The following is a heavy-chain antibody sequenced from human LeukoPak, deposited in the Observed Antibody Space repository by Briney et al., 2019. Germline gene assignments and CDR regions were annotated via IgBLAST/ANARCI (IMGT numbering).Heavy chain of an antibody. V-gene: IGHV4-39*01. J-gene: IGHJ5*02. CDR3: ARGVVATTYNWFDP. Sequence: SETLSLTCTVSGGSISSSSYYWGWIRQPPGKGLEWIGSIYYSGSTYYNPSLKSRVTISVDTSKNQFSLKLSSVTAADTAVYYCARGVVATTYNWFDPWGQGTLVTVSS. CDR2: IYYSGST. CDR1: GGSISSSSYY. D-gene: IGHD5-12*01.